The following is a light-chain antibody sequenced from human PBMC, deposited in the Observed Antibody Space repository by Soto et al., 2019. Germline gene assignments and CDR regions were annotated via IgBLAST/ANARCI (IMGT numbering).Light chain of an antibody. CDR2: SAS. Sequence: DIQMTQSPFSLSASIGDIVTITCRASQTILTNLNWYHHKPGKAPKLLISSASSLQRGVPSRFSGVGSGTEFTFTISGLQPEDFATYHCQQSFNTPLTFGQGTKVEVK. CDR3: QQSFNTPLT. V-gene: IGKV1-39*01. CDR1: QTILTN. J-gene: IGKJ1*01.